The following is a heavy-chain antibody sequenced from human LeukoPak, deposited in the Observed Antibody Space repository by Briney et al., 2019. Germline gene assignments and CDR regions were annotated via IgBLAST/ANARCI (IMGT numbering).Heavy chain of an antibody. V-gene: IGHV3-7*04. J-gene: IGHJ4*02. CDR2: IKPDGSEE. CDR3: AWDRGYYRADD. CDR1: GFTFGTSW. D-gene: IGHD1-26*01. Sequence: GGSLRLSCAASGFTFGTSWMSWVRQAPGKGLEWVANIKPDGSEERYVDSVKGRFTISRDNAKNSLYLQMNSLRAGGTAVYYCAWDRGYYRADDWGQGTLVTVSS.